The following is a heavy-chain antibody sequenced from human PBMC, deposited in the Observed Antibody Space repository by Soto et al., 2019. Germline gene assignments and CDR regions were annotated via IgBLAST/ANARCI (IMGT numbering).Heavy chain of an antibody. D-gene: IGHD1-26*01. CDR2: ISSSGSTI. CDR1: GFTFSNYE. V-gene: IGHV3-48*03. J-gene: IGHJ4*02. Sequence: EVQLVESGGGLVQPGGSLRLSCAASGFTFSNYEMNWVRQAPGKGLEWVSYISSSGSTIFYADSVKGRFTVSRDNAKNSLYLQMSSLRAEDTAGYYCAKEATNINNFHYWGQGTLVTVSS. CDR3: AKEATNINNFHY.